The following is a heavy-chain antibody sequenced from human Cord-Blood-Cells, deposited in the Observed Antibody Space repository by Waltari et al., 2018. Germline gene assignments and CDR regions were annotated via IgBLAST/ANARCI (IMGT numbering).Heavy chain of an antibody. J-gene: IGHJ4*02. D-gene: IGHD5-18*01. CDR2: INHSGST. V-gene: IGHV4-34*01. CDR1: GGSFSGYY. Sequence: QVQLQQWGAGLLKPSETLSLTCAVYGGSFSGYYWNWIRQPPGKGREWIGEINHSGSTNYNPSLKRRVTISGDTSKNQFSLKRSSVTAADTAVYYCVRGLGGYSYGYFDYWGQGTLVTVSS. CDR3: VRGLGGYSYGYFDY.